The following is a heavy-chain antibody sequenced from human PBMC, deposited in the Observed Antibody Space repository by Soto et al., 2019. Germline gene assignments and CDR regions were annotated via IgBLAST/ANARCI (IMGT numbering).Heavy chain of an antibody. Sequence: GGXLRLSCAASGFTXGHYAMSWFRQAPGKGLEWVGLIRSKAYGGTTEYAASVKGRLTISRDDSKSIAYLQMNRMKTEDTAVYYCTREVTMIVGDIWGQGTMVTVSS. D-gene: IGHD3-22*01. V-gene: IGHV3-49*03. CDR1: GFTXGHYA. J-gene: IGHJ3*02. CDR3: TREVTMIVGDI. CDR2: IRSKAYGGTT.